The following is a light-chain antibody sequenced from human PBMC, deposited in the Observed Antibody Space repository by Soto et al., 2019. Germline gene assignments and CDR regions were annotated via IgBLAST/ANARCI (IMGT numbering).Light chain of an antibody. CDR2: SNN. CDR1: SSNIGSNA. V-gene: IGLV1-44*01. Sequence: QSVLTQPPSASGTPGQRVTISCSGSSSNIGSNAVNWYHHLPGTAPKLLIYSNNQRPSGVPDRFSGSKSGTSASLAISGLQSEDEADFYCAAWDDSLNGYVFGTGTKVTVL. CDR3: AAWDDSLNGYV. J-gene: IGLJ1*01.